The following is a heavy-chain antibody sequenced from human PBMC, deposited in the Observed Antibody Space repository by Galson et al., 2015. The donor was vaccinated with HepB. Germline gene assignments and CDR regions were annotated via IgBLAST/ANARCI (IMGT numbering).Heavy chain of an antibody. V-gene: IGHV5-10-1*01. CDR1: GYSFTSYW. Sequence: QSGAEVKKPGESLRISCKGSGYSFTSYWISWVRQMPGKGLEWMGRIDPSDSYTKYSPSFQGHVTISVERSTSTAYLQWGSLKASDTAMYYCARRHKGNYAYYWGQGTTVTVSS. CDR3: ARRHKGNYAYY. CDR2: IDPSDSYT. D-gene: IGHD3-16*01. J-gene: IGHJ6*02.